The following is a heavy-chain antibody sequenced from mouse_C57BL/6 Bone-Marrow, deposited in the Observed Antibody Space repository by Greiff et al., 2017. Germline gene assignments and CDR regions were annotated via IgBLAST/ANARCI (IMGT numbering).Heavy chain of an antibody. J-gene: IGHJ2*01. D-gene: IGHD1-1*01. CDR2: ISNGGGST. CDR1: GFTFSDYY. V-gene: IGHV5-12*01. CDR3: ARLSYGSSPYYFDY. Sequence: EVKLVESGGGLVQPGGSLKLSCAASGFTFSDYYMYWVRQTPEKRLEWVAYISNGGGSTYYPDTVKGRFTISRDNAKNTLYLQLSRLKSEDTAMNYCARLSYGSSPYYFDYWGQGTILTVSS.